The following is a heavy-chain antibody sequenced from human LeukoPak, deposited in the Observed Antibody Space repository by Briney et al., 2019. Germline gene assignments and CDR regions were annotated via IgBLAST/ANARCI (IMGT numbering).Heavy chain of an antibody. CDR2: INPNSGDT. V-gene: IGHV1-2*02. CDR3: ARSITLFDAFDI. Sequence: ASVKVSCKASGYTFTSYGISWVRQAPGQGLEWMGWINPNSGDTNYAQRFQGRVIMTRDTSISTGHMEMSRLRSDDTAVYYCARSITLFDAFDIWGQGTMVTVSS. J-gene: IGHJ3*02. D-gene: IGHD3-10*01. CDR1: GYTFTSYG.